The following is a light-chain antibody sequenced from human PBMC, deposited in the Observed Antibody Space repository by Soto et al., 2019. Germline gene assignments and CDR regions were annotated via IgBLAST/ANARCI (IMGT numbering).Light chain of an antibody. J-gene: IGLJ2*01. Sequence: QSVLTQPASVSGSPGQSITISCTGTSGDIGSYNRVSWYQQHPGKAPKLMIYEVSNRPSGVSNRFSGSKSGNTASLTISGLQAGDEAAYYCSAYAGSSAPVLFGGGTKVTVL. CDR3: SAYAGSSAPVL. V-gene: IGLV2-14*01. CDR2: EVS. CDR1: SGDIGSYNR.